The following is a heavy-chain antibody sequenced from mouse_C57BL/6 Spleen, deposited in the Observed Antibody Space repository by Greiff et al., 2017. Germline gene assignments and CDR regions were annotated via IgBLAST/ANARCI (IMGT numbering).Heavy chain of an antibody. CDR3: ARGEAYYYGSRRGYAMDY. CDR2: SDPNSGGT. CDR1: GYTFTSYW. J-gene: IGHJ4*01. V-gene: IGHV1-72*01. D-gene: IGHD1-1*01. Sequence: QVQLQQPGAELVKPGASVKLSCKASGYTFTSYWMHWVKQRPGRGLEWIGRSDPNSGGTKYNEKFKSKATLTVDKPSSTAYMQLSSLTSEDSAVYYCARGEAYYYGSRRGYAMDYWGQGTSVTVSS.